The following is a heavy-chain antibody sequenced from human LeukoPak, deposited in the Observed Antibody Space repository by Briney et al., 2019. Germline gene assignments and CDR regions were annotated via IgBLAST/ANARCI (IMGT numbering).Heavy chain of an antibody. Sequence: GESLKISCKGFGYSFSDYWIGWVRQMPGKGLEWVGIIYPGDSDTRYSPSFQGQVTISADKSISTVYLQWSSLKASDTAMYYCARTLQSYGHNYFDPWGQGTLVTVFS. CDR3: ARTLQSYGHNYFDP. D-gene: IGHD5-18*01. V-gene: IGHV5-51*01. CDR1: GYSFSDYW. J-gene: IGHJ5*02. CDR2: IYPGDSDT.